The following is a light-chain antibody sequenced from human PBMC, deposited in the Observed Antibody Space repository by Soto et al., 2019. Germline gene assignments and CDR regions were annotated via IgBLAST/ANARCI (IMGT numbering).Light chain of an antibody. Sequence: QSALTQPASVSGSPGQSITISCTGSSGDIGDYKYVSWYKQHPGKAPKLMIYDVSNRPSGVSNRFSASKSGNTASLTISGLQAEDEADYYCGSYTSTNFVIFGGGTKVTVL. CDR1: SGDIGDYKY. CDR2: DVS. J-gene: IGLJ2*01. V-gene: IGLV2-14*01. CDR3: GSYTSTNFVI.